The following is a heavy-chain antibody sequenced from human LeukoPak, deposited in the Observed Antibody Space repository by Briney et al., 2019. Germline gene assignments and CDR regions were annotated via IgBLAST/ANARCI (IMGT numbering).Heavy chain of an antibody. J-gene: IGHJ4*02. D-gene: IGHD3-10*01. CDR1: GDSVSGYY. V-gene: IGHV4-59*02. Sequence: PSETLSLTCGVSGDSVSGYYWSWIRRPPEKGLEWIGYIHSSGSTNYSPSLKSRLALSVDTSKNQFSLNLNSVTAADTAVYYCARVSWWFGPEFDYWGQGTLVTVSS. CDR2: IHSSGST. CDR3: ARVSWWFGPEFDY.